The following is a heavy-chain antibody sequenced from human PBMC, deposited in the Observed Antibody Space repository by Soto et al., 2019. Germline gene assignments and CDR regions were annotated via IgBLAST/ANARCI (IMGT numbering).Heavy chain of an antibody. V-gene: IGHV3-23*05. J-gene: IGHJ5*02. CDR2: IDGGGTFT. Sequence: GGSLRLSCAASGFTFSSTDMSWVRQGPGKGLEWVSTIDGGGTFTYYADSVKGRFTISRDNSKNTVHLQMMSPGAEDTAVYYCVKNSGGFHAWGQGTLVTVSS. D-gene: IGHD7-27*01. CDR3: VKNSGGFHA. CDR1: GFTFSSTD.